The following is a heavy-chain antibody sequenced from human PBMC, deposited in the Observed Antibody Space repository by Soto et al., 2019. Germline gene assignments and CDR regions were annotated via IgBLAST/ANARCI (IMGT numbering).Heavy chain of an antibody. CDR1: GGSFSGYY. J-gene: IGHJ4*02. CDR2: INHSGST. V-gene: IGHV4-34*01. CDR3: ARRRGITMVRGVTL. Sequence: PSETLSLTCAVYGGSFSGYYWSWIRQPPGKGLEWIGEINHSGSTNYNPSLKSRVTISVDTSKNQFSLKLSSVTAADTAVYYCARRRGITMVRGVTLWGQGTLVTVSS. D-gene: IGHD3-10*01.